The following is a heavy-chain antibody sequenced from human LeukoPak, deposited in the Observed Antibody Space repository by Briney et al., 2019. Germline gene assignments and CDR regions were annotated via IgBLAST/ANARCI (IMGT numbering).Heavy chain of an antibody. CDR1: GYTFTIYG. CDR3: ARDRRLSVDIAMAPFDY. CDR2: ISTHTGDT. V-gene: IGHV1-18*04. J-gene: IGHJ4*02. D-gene: IGHD5-18*01. Sequence: ASVKVSCKASGYTFTIYGITWVRQAPGQALEWMGWISTHTGDTNYAQKLQARVTMTTDTSTSTAYMELRSLRSDDTAVYYCARDRRLSVDIAMAPFDYWGQGTLVTVSS.